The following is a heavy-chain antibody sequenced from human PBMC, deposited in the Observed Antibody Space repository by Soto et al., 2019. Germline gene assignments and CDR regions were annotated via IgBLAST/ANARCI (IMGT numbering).Heavy chain of an antibody. CDR1: GFRFSDYS. D-gene: IGHD3-3*01. CDR3: AGEYSDFWSGHFDY. J-gene: IGHJ4*02. CDR2: ISSSSFTI. Sequence: EVHLVESGGRLVQPGGSLRLSCAASGFRFSDYSMNWVRQAPGRGLEWVSYISSSSFTIHYADSVEGRCAISRDNAKNSLYLQMNSLRVEDTAVYYCAGEYSDFWSGHFDYWGQGALVTVAS. V-gene: IGHV3-48*01.